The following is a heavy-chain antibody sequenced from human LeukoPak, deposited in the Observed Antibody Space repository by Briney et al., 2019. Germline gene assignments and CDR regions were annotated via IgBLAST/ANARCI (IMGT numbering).Heavy chain of an antibody. V-gene: IGHV3-7*03. CDR2: IKQDGTEE. D-gene: IGHD2-2*01. Sequence: GGSLRLSCAASGFTFDDYGMSWVRRAPGKGLEWVANIKQDGTEEYYVDSVRGRFSISKDNAKNSLYLQMNSLRAEDTAVYYCARDPCHGALDYWGQGALVTVSS. CDR3: ARDPCHGALDY. CDR1: GFTFDDYG. J-gene: IGHJ4*02.